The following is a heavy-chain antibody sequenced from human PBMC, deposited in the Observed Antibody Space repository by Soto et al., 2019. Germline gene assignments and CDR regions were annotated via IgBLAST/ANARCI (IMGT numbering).Heavy chain of an antibody. CDR2: VIPIFGTA. CDR3: ARDRLDYGGNPNYFDY. J-gene: IGHJ4*02. D-gene: IGHD4-17*01. CDR1: GGTFSSYA. V-gene: IGHV1-69*01. Sequence: QVQLVQSGAEVKKPGSSVKVSCKASGGTFSSYAISWVRQAPGQGLEWMGGVIPIFGTANYAQKFQGRVTITADESTSTAYVELSSLRSEDTAVYYCARDRLDYGGNPNYFDYWGQGPLVTVSS.